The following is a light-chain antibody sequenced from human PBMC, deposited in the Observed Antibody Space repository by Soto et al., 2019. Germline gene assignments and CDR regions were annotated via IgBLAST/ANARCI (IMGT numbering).Light chain of an antibody. CDR2: DVS. J-gene: IGLJ1*01. Sequence: QSVLTQPASVSGSPGQSIAISCTGTSSDVGAYIYVSWYQHHPGKAPKLILYDVSARPSGVSDRFSGSKSGNTASLTISGLKNEDEADYYCSSYTSSSTEVFGTGTKVXVL. CDR1: SSDVGAYIY. V-gene: IGLV2-14*03. CDR3: SSYTSSSTEV.